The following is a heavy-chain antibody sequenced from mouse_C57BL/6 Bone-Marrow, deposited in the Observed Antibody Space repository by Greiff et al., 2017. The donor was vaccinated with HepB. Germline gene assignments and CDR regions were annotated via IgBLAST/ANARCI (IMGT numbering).Heavy chain of an antibody. CDR3: ARLYHYGTGWYFDV. CDR2: ISYSGST. D-gene: IGHD2-1*01. CDR1: GYSITSGYD. V-gene: IGHV3-1*01. J-gene: IGHJ1*03. Sequence: VQLQESGPGMVKPSQSLSLTCTVTGYSITSGYDWHWIRHFPGNKLEWMGYISYSGSTNYNPSLKSRISITHDTSKNHFFLKLNSVTTEDTATYYCARLYHYGTGWYFDVWGTGTTVTVSS.